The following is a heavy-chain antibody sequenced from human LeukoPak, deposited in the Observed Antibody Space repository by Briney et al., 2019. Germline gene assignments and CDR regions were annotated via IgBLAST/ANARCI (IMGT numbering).Heavy chain of an antibody. J-gene: IGHJ5*02. V-gene: IGHV3-48*03. CDR1: GFTFSSYE. Sequence: PGGSLRLSCAASGFTFSSYEMNWVRQAPGKGLEWVSYISSSGSTIYYADSVKGRFSISRDNSENTLYLQMNSLRVEDTAVYYCARHDWFDPWGRGTLVTVSS. CDR2: ISSSGSTI. CDR3: ARHDWFDP.